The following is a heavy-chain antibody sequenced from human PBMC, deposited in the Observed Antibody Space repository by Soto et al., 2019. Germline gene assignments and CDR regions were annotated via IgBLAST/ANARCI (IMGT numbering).Heavy chain of an antibody. J-gene: IGHJ6*02. D-gene: IGHD2-15*01. CDR1: AFTFTSYA. Sequence: PGRTRRRSCAASAFTFTSYAMHWVHQTPDKCLGRVAFISYDGTIKYYADSVKGRFSISRENSKSTSYLEVNSLRTEDKAVYLCARAAESVAGTSYSSFYGLDVCGQGTTVTVSS. V-gene: IGHV3-30-3*01. CDR3: ARAAESVAGTSYSSFYGLDV. CDR2: ISYDGTIK.